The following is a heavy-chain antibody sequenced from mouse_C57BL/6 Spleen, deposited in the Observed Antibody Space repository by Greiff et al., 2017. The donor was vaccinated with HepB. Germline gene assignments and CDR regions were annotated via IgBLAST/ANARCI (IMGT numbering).Heavy chain of an antibody. CDR3: AREEAYYSNYGYFDV. D-gene: IGHD2-5*01. Sequence: QVQLKESGPELVKPGASVKISCKASGYSFTSYYIHWVKQRPGQGLEWIGWIYPGSGNTKYNEKFKGKATLTADTSSSTAYMQLSSLTSEDSAVYYCAREEAYYSNYGYFDVWGTGTTVTVSS. J-gene: IGHJ1*03. CDR2: IYPGSGNT. CDR1: GYSFTSYY. V-gene: IGHV1-66*01.